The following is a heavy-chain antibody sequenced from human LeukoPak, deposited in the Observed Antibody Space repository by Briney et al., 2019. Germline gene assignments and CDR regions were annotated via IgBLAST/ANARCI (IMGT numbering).Heavy chain of an antibody. D-gene: IGHD6-13*01. V-gene: IGHV4-30-2*01. CDR2: IYHSGST. CDR3: ARSAGYSSSWPLYYFDY. Sequence: SQTLSLTCAVSGGSISSGGYPWSWIRQPPGKGLEWIGYIYHSGSTYYNPSLKSRVTISVDRSKNQFSLKLSSVTAADTAVYYCARSAGYSSSWPLYYFDYWDQGTLVTVSS. CDR1: GGSISSGGYP. J-gene: IGHJ4*02.